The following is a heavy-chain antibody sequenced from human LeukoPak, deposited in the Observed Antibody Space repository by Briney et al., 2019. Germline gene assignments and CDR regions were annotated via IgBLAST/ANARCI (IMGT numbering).Heavy chain of an antibody. CDR3: ARLFRVVVPAANTHFDY. V-gene: IGHV3-30*04. J-gene: IGHJ4*02. CDR1: GFTFSSYA. Sequence: GGSLRLSCAASGFTFSSYAMHWVRQAAGKGLEWVAVISYDGSDNYYADSVKGRFTISRDNSKNTLYLQMNSLRPEDTAVYYCARLFRVVVPAANTHFDYWGQGTLVTVSS. CDR2: ISYDGSDN. D-gene: IGHD2-2*01.